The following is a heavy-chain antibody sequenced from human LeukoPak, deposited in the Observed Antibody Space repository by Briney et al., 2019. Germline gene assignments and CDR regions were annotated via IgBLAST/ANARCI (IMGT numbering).Heavy chain of an antibody. D-gene: IGHD2-2*01. J-gene: IGHJ3*02. CDR1: GFTFSSYS. Sequence: GGSLRLSCAASGFTFSSYSTNWVRQAPGKGLEWVSSISSSSSYIYYADSVKGRFTISRDNAKNSLYLQMNSLRAEDTAVYYCAKDLLTDIVVVPAANDAFDIWGQGTMVIGSS. V-gene: IGHV3-21*04. CDR2: ISSSSSYI. CDR3: AKDLLTDIVVVPAANDAFDI.